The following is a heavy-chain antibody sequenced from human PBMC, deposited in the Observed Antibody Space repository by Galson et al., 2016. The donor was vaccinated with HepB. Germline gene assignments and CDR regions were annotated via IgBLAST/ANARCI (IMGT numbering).Heavy chain of an antibody. V-gene: IGHV4-39*01. CDR1: GGSVSSENYY. Sequence: GGSVSSENYYWGWIRQPPGKGLEFIGSIYYSGRTYYNPSLKSRVTMSVDTSKTQISLKLTSVTAADTAVYYCATPGPTATWGYYYFGYWGQGTLVTVSS. CDR3: ATPGPTATWGYYYFGY. CDR2: IYYSGRT. D-gene: IGHD1-1*01. J-gene: IGHJ4*02.